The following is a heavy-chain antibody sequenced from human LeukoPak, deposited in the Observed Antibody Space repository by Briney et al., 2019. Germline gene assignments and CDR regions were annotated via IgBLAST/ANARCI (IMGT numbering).Heavy chain of an antibody. V-gene: IGHV4-34*01. D-gene: IGHD3-10*01. J-gene: IGHJ4*02. Sequence: SETLSLTCAVYMEPLSGFYWSWIRQTPQKGLEWIGEINHSGTAKYNPSLKSRVSISIDASKNQFSLRLTSVTAADTALYYCARIGYDYGFSFDHWGQGTLVTVSS. CDR1: MEPLSGFY. CDR3: ARIGYDYGFSFDH. CDR2: INHSGTA.